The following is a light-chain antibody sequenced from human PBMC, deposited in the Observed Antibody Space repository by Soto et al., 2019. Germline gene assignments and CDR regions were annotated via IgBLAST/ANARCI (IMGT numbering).Light chain of an antibody. CDR2: DAA. Sequence: DIQITHPPCTLSGSLGYIFTISFRASQSISSWLAWYQQKPGKAPKLLIYDAASLESGVPSRFSGSGSGTEFTLTISSLQPDDFATYYCQQYNRYWTFGQVTKVDIK. V-gene: IGKV1-5*01. CDR3: QQYNRYWT. CDR1: QSISSW. J-gene: IGKJ1*01.